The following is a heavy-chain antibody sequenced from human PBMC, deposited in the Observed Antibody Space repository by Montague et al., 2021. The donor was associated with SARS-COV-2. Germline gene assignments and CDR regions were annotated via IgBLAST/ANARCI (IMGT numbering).Heavy chain of an antibody. CDR3: ARQSRFCPNALCYAFGY. V-gene: IGHV4-39*01. J-gene: IGHJ4*02. CDR1: GSSISSSSYY. Sequence: SETLSLTCTVSGSSISSSSYYWGWIRQPPGKGLEWIGNIYYSGSTYYNSSLQSRVTISVDTSKNQFSLRLRSVTAADTSVYYCARQSRFCPNALCYAFGYWGQGTLVTVSS. D-gene: IGHD2-8*01. CDR2: IYYSGST.